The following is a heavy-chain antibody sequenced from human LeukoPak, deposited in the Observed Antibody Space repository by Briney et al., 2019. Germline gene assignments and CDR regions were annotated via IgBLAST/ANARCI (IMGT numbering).Heavy chain of an antibody. D-gene: IGHD1-1*01. J-gene: IGHJ4*02. Sequence: ASVKVSCKASGYTFTNYYMHWVRQAPGHGPEWMGIINPSGSGRTYAQKFQGRVTMTRDTSTSTAYMELSSLTSEDTAVYYCGRVEVGLGPDYWGQGTLVTVSS. CDR1: GYTFTNYY. CDR2: INPSGSGR. CDR3: GRVEVGLGPDY. V-gene: IGHV1-46*01.